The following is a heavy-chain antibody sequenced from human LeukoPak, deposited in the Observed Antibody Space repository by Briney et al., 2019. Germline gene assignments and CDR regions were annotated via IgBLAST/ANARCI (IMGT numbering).Heavy chain of an antibody. Sequence: PGGSLRLSCVVSGFMFSSYWMTWVRQAPGKGLEWVANINQDGTEKYYVDSAKGRFTISRDNAKKSLYLQMNSLRAEDTAVYYCAKDSGIGGGILTGYYSYYYYGMDVWGQGTTVTVSS. J-gene: IGHJ6*02. D-gene: IGHD3-9*01. CDR1: GFMFSSYW. CDR2: INQDGTEK. CDR3: AKDSGIGGGILTGYYSYYYYGMDV. V-gene: IGHV3-7*03.